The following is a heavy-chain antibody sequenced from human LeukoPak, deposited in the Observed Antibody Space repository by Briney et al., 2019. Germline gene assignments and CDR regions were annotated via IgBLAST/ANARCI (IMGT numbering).Heavy chain of an antibody. CDR1: EFTFDDFA. CDR3: AKVLHVRADSRTYFDL. CDR2: ISWKSGSI. J-gene: IGHJ2*01. V-gene: IGHV3-9*01. Sequence: GGSLRLSCAASEFTFDDFAMHWVRQAPGKGLEWVSGISWKSGSIGYADSVKGRFTISRDNAKNSLYLQMNSLRAEDTALYSCAKVLHVRADSRTYFDLWGRGTLFTVSS.